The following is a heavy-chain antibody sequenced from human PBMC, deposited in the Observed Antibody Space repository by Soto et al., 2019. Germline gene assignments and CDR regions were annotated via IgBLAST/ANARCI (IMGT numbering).Heavy chain of an antibody. CDR2: ISSVNSK. CDR1: GFNFGYYK. D-gene: IGHD3-16*01. J-gene: IGHJ4*02. Sequence: VDLVESGGGLVKPGASLRLSCAGSGFNFGYYKMNWVRQPPGQRLGWVSSISSVNSKFYADSVKGRFTISRENAKNSLYLQMNSLRAEDTAVYFCARITGGGVAPDYRGQGTLVTVSS. CDR3: ARITGGGVAPDY. V-gene: IGHV3-21*01.